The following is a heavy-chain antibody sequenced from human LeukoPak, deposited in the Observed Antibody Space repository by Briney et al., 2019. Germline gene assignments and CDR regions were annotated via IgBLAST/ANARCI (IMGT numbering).Heavy chain of an antibody. D-gene: IGHD3-10*01. Sequence: QPGGSLRLSCAASGFTFSSYAMSWVRQAPGKGLEWVSAISGSGVSTYYADSVKGRFTISRDNSKNTLYLQMNSLRAEDTAVYYCAKFIRALLEYYFDYWGQGTLVTVSS. J-gene: IGHJ4*02. CDR1: GFTFSSYA. V-gene: IGHV3-23*01. CDR2: ISGSGVST. CDR3: AKFIRALLEYYFDY.